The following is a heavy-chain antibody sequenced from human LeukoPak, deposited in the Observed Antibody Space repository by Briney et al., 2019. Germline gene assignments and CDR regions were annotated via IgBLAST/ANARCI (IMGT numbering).Heavy chain of an antibody. Sequence: GGSLRLSCAASGFTFDDYAMHWVRQAPGKGLEWVSGISWNSGSIGYADSVKGRFTISRDNAKNSLYLQMNSLRAEDTAVYYCARDPYDSSGFLFDYWGQGTLVTVSS. J-gene: IGHJ4*02. CDR2: ISWNSGSI. D-gene: IGHD3-22*01. V-gene: IGHV3-9*01. CDR3: ARDPYDSSGFLFDY. CDR1: GFTFDDYA.